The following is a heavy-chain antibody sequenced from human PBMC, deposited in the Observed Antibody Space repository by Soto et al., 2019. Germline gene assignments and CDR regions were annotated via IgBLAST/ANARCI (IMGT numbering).Heavy chain of an antibody. CDR3: VTTPYSSTYFFDY. CDR2: YYPEEDDT. CDR1: GYTLSELS. J-gene: IGHJ4*02. D-gene: IGHD2-2*01. Sequence: QVPLVQAGAEVKKPGASVKVSCRVSGYTLSELSMHWVRQAPGKGPEWMGGYYPEEDDTIYAQKFQGRVTMTKDTSTETAYMELSSLTSEDTAMYYCVTTPYSSTYFFDYWGQGTLVTVSS. V-gene: IGHV1-24*01.